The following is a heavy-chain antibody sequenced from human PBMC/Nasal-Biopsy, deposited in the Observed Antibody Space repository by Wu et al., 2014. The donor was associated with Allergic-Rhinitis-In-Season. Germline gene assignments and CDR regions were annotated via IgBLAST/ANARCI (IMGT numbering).Heavy chain of an antibody. V-gene: IGHV4-4*07. Sequence: TLSLTCTVSRGSISGYYWSWIRQPAGKGLEWIGRIYSTENTIYNPSLKSRVTISVDTSKNQFSLTLSSVTAADTAMYYCATEDCGVDCYPSPIGYWGQGTLVTVSS. CDR3: ATEDCGVDCYPSPIGY. CDR1: RGSISGYY. D-gene: IGHD2-21*02. J-gene: IGHJ4*02. CDR2: IYSTENT.